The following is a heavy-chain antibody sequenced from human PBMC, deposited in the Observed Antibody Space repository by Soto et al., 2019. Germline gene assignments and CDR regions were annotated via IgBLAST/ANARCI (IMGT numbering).Heavy chain of an antibody. D-gene: IGHD6-13*01. V-gene: IGHV4-59*08. CDR1: GDSVSSYY. Sequence: QVQLQESGPGLVKPSETLSLTCTVSGDSVSSYYWSWIRQPPGKGLEWIGYSYRSGSTNDNPSLKGRGTISLDTSKNQLSLRLRYVTAADTAVYYCVRHVPRSSWCVDVWGLGTTVTVAS. CDR3: VRHVPRSSWCVDV. J-gene: IGHJ6*02. CDR2: SYRSGST.